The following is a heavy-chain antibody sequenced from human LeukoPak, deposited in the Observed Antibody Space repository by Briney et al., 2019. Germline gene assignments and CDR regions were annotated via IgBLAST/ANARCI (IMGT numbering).Heavy chain of an antibody. Sequence: GGSLRLSCVASGFTFSNYAMNWVRQAPGKGLEWVAVISYDGNKKYYADSVKGRFTISRDNSKNTLYLQLNSLRAEDTAVYYCARDSTYYYDSGSSGPHYFDNWGQGTLVTVSS. V-gene: IGHV3-30*04. CDR2: ISYDGNKK. D-gene: IGHD3-10*01. CDR1: GFTFSNYA. J-gene: IGHJ4*02. CDR3: ARDSTYYYDSGSSGPHYFDN.